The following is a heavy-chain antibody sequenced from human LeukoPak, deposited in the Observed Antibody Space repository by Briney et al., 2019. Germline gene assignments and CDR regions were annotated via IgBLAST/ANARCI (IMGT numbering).Heavy chain of an antibody. CDR2: IYSVGST. J-gene: IGHJ3*02. V-gene: IGHV3-66*04. CDR1: GFTVSSNY. CDR3: ARLYSGYVDAFDI. D-gene: IGHD5-12*01. Sequence: GGSLRLSCAASGFTVSSNYMSWVRQAPGKGLEWVSVIYSVGSTFYTDSVKGRFTISRDNSKNTLYLQMNSLRAEDTAVYYCARLYSGYVDAFDIWGQGTMVTVSS.